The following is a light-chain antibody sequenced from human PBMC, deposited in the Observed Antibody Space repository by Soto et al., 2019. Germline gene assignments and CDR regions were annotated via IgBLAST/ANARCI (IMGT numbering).Light chain of an antibody. CDR2: DVT. V-gene: IGLV2-14*03. CDR3: SSYTTSNTRQIV. J-gene: IGLJ1*01. Sequence: LTQPASVTGYPGEAITISNTGTSSDVGGYNYVSWYQHHPGKAPKLIIYDVTNRPSGVSNPFSGSKSGNTASLTISGLQPEDEADYYCSSYTTSNTRQIVFGTGTKVTVL. CDR1: SSDVGGYNY.